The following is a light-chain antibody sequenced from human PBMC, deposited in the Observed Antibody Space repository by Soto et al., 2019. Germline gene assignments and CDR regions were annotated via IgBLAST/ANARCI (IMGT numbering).Light chain of an antibody. CDR2: KAS. J-gene: IGKJ1*01. CDR3: QHYNSYSWT. Sequence: DIQMTQSPSTVSASVGDEVTITCRASQSIRSWLAWYQQTPGKAPKLLIYKASSLESGVPSRFSGSGSGTEFSLTISSLQPDDSATYYCQHYNSYSWTFGQGTKVDIK. CDR1: QSIRSW. V-gene: IGKV1-5*03.